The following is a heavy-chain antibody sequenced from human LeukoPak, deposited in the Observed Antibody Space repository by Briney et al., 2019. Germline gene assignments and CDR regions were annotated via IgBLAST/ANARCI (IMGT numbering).Heavy chain of an antibody. V-gene: IGHV3-23*01. CDR1: GFTFSNFL. CDR3: AKKGATTGDFDY. J-gene: IGHJ4*02. CDR2: ISGSGGDT. Sequence: PGGSLRLSCAASGFTFSNFLMTWVRQAPGKGPEGVSAISGSGGDTYYADSVKGRFTISRDNSKNTLYLQMNSLRAEDMAVYYCAKKGATTGDFDYWGQGTLVTVSS. D-gene: IGHD1-26*01.